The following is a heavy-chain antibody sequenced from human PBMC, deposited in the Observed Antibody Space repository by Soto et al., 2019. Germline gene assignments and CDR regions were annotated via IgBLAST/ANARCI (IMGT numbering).Heavy chain of an antibody. Sequence: EVQLVESGGGLVQPGGSLRLSCAASGFTFSSYSMNWVRQAPGKGLEWVSYISSSSSTIYYADSVKGRFTISRDNAKNSLYLQMNRLRAEDTAVYYCAREKSDYYGSGSYLDYWGQGTLVTVSS. D-gene: IGHD3-10*01. J-gene: IGHJ4*02. V-gene: IGHV3-48*01. CDR1: GFTFSSYS. CDR2: ISSSSSTI. CDR3: AREKSDYYGSGSYLDY.